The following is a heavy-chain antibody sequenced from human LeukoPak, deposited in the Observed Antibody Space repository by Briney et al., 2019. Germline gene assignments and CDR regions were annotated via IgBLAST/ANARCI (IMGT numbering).Heavy chain of an antibody. CDR1: GFTFSTYS. CDR2: ISGSSDTI. J-gene: IGHJ1*01. CDR3: ARDNGVQH. Sequence: GGSLRLSCAASGFTFSTYSMNWVRQAPGKGLEWVSYISGSSDTIYYPDSVKGRFTISRDNAKNSLYLQMNSLRVEDTAVYYCARDNGVQHWGQGTLVTVSS. V-gene: IGHV3-48*01. D-gene: IGHD3-10*01.